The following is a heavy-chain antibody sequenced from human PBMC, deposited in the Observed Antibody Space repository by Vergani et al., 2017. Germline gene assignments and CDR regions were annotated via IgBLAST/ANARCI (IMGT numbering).Heavy chain of an antibody. CDR1: GYTFTSYA. D-gene: IGHD2-2*01. CDR2: INAGNGNT. Sequence: QVQLVQSGAEVKKPGASVKVSCKASGYTFTSYAMHWVRQAPGQRLEWMGWINAGNGNTKYSQKFQGRVTITRDTSASTAYMELSSLRSEDTAVYYCARPLRGYCSSTSCYEDYYYGMDVWGQGTTVTVSS. V-gene: IGHV1-3*01. CDR3: ARPLRGYCSSTSCYEDYYYGMDV. J-gene: IGHJ6*02.